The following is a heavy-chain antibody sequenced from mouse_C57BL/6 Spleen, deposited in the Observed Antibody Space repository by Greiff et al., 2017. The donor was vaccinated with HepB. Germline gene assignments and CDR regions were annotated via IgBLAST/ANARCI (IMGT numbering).Heavy chain of an antibody. CDR1: GFSLTSYG. Sequence: QVQLKESGPGLVAPSQCLSITCTVSGFSLTSYGVDWVRQPPGKGLEWLGVIWGGGSTNYNSALMSRLSISKDNTMSQVFLKMNSLQTDDTAMYYCAKIVGYDGYYKRYYYAMDYWGQGTSVTVSS. CDR3: AKIVGYDGYYKRYYYAMDY. J-gene: IGHJ4*01. CDR2: IWGGGST. V-gene: IGHV2-9*01. D-gene: IGHD2-3*01.